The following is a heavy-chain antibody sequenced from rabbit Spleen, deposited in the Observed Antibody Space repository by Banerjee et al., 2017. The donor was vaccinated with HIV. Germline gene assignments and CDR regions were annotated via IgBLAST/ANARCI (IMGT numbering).Heavy chain of an antibody. CDR2: ISTSGSA. D-gene: IGHD7-1*01. Sequence: QSVEESGGRLVTPGTPLTLTCTVSGFSLSSTAISWVRQAPGKGLEWIGIISTSGSAYYASWAKGRFTISKSSSTTATLTITALQPSDTGTYFCVRSVYSWIEYFNIWGQGTLVTVS. V-gene: IGHV1S69*01. CDR3: VRSVYSWIEYFNI. CDR1: GFSLSSTA. J-gene: IGHJ4*02.